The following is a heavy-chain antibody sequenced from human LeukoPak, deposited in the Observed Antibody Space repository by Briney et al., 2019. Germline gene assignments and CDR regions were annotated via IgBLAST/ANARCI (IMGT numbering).Heavy chain of an antibody. J-gene: IGHJ4*02. D-gene: IGHD2-2*01. Sequence: SETLSLTCTVSGDSISSSNNYWAWGRHPPGKGLEWIGTIHYTERTSSNPYLKSRVTISVEPSKLPLSLKLSSGTAADTAVYYCARDSCSSTSCRKKFDKWGQGTLVTVSS. CDR2: IHYTERT. V-gene: IGHV4-39*07. CDR3: ARDSCSSTSCRKKFDK. CDR1: GDSISSSNNY.